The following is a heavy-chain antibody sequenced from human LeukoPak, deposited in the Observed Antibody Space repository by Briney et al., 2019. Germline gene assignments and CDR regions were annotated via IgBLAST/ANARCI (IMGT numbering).Heavy chain of an antibody. J-gene: IGHJ5*02. CDR2: IIPIFGTA. D-gene: IGHD3-16*02. Sequence: GASVKVSCKASGGTFSSYAISWVRQAPGQGLEWMGGIIPIFGTANYAQKFQGRVTITADESTSTAYMELSSLRSEDTAVYYCARADYDFVWGSYRPPDPWGQGTLVTVSS. CDR3: ARADYDFVWGSYRPPDP. CDR1: GGTFSSYA. V-gene: IGHV1-69*13.